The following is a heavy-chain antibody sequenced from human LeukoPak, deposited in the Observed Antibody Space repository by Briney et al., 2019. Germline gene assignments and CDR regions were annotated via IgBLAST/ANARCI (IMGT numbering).Heavy chain of an antibody. V-gene: IGHV3-64D*09. CDR3: VKITSVTGGDC. CDR1: GFTFSAYA. J-gene: IGHJ4*02. D-gene: IGHD1-1*01. Sequence: GGSLRLSCVASGFTFSAYAMYWVRQAPGKGLEYVSGISNNGGSSFYADSVKGRFTISRDNSKNTLYLQMSSLRAEGTAVYYCVKITSVTGGDCWGQGTRLTVSS. CDR2: ISNNGGSS.